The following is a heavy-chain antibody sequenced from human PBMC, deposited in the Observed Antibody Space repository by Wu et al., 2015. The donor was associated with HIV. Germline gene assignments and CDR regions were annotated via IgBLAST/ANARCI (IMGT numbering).Heavy chain of an antibody. V-gene: IGHV1-69*05. CDR3: ARDQPGAGIDAFNI. J-gene: IGHJ3*02. CDR2: IIPIFGTA. Sequence: QVQLVQSGAEVKKPGSSVKVSCKASGGTFSSYAISWVRQAPGQGLEWMGGIIPIFGTANYAQKFQGRVTITTDESTSTAYMELSSLTSEDTAMYFCARDQPGAGIDAFNIWGQGTMVAVSS. D-gene: IGHD1-14*01. CDR1: GGTFSSYA.